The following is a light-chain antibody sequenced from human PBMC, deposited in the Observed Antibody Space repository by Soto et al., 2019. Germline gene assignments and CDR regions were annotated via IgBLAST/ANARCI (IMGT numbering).Light chain of an antibody. Sequence: QLVLTQSSSAYASLVSSAKLTCTLSSGHSSYIIAWHQQQPGKAPRYLMKLEGSGSYNKGSGVPDRFSGSSSGADRYLTISNLQSEDEADYYCETGDSNTVVFGGGTKLTVL. J-gene: IGLJ2*01. CDR1: SGHSSYI. CDR2: LEGSGSY. V-gene: IGLV4-60*03. CDR3: ETGDSNTVV.